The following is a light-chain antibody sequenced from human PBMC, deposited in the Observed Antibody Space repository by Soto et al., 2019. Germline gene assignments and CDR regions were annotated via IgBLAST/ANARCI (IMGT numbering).Light chain of an antibody. J-gene: IGKJ4*01. Sequence: THTPPYRSASEGGRLPITCRVSQGIRSYLNWYRQKPGKVPKLPIYSASSLQCGVPSRFSGSGSGTDFTLTISSLQPEDVATYYGQRTYNAPPPFGRGGKPDIK. V-gene: IGKV1-27*01. CDR3: QRTYNAPPP. CDR1: QGIRSY. CDR2: SAS.